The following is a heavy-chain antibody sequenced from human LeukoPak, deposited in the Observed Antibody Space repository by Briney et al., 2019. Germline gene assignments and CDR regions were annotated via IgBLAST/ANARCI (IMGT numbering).Heavy chain of an antibody. D-gene: IGHD3-3*01. CDR2: INEDGSEK. CDR3: ARDRSFGI. Sequence: PGGSLRLSCAASGFMFSSNWMSWVRLAPGKGLQWVANINEDGSEKFYVASVKGRFTISRDNARNSLYLQMTGLRVEDTAVYYCARDRSFGIWGQGTLVSVSS. CDR1: GFMFSSNW. V-gene: IGHV3-7*03. J-gene: IGHJ4*02.